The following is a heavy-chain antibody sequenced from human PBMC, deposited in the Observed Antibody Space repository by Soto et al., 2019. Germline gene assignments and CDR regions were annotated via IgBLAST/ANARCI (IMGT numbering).Heavy chain of an antibody. CDR3: ARSGDPLYYYYYGMDV. CDR2: INHSGST. Sequence: SETLYLTCAVYGGSFSGYYWSWIRQPPGKGLEWIGEINHSGSTNYNPSLKSRVTISVDTSKNQFPLKLSSVTAADTAVYYCARSGDPLYYYYYGMDVWGQGTTVTVSS. D-gene: IGHD7-27*01. V-gene: IGHV4-34*01. CDR1: GGSFSGYY. J-gene: IGHJ6*02.